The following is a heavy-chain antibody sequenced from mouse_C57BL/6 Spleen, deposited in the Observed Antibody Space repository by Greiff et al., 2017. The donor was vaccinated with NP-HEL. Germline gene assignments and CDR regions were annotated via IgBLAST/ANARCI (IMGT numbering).Heavy chain of an antibody. J-gene: IGHJ2*01. Sequence: QVQLKESGAELMKPGASVKLSCKATGYTFTGYWREWVKQRPGHGLEWIGEILPGSGSTTYNEKFKGKATFTADTSSNTAYMQISSLTTEDSAIDYCAREGAGRYYFDYWGQGTTLTVSS. CDR2: ILPGSGST. D-gene: IGHD4-1*01. CDR1: GYTFTGYW. CDR3: AREGAGRYYFDY. V-gene: IGHV1-9*01.